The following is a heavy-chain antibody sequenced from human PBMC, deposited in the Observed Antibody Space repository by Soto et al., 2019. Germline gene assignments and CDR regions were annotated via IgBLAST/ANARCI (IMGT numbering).Heavy chain of an antibody. D-gene: IGHD6-6*01. CDR2: INPNSGGT. CDR3: ARGDPSIAARPYDY. Sequence: ASVKVSCKASGYTFTGYYMHWVRQAPGQGLEWMGWINPNSGGTNYAQKFQGWVTMTRDTSISTAYMELSRLRSDDTAVYYCARGDPSIAARPYDYWGQGTLVTVSS. V-gene: IGHV1-2*04. J-gene: IGHJ4*02. CDR1: GYTFTGYY.